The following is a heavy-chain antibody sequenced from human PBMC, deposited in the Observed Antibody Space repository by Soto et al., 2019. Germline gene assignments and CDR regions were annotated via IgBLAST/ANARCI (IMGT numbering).Heavy chain of an antibody. V-gene: IGHV3-21*01. CDR2: TSSSSSYI. CDR3: AREGGERGYYYYYMDV. Sequence: SCKASGYTFTSYGISWVRQAPGKGLEWVSSTSSSSSYIYYADSVKGRFTISRDNAKNSLYLQMNSLRAEDTAVYYCAREGGERGYYYYYMDVWGKGTTVTVSS. J-gene: IGHJ6*03. CDR1: GYTFTSYG. D-gene: IGHD3-16*01.